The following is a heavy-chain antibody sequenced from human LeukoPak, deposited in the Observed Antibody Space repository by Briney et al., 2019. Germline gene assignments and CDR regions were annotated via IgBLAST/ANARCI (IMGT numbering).Heavy chain of an antibody. Sequence: PSETLSLTCAVYGGSFSGYYWSWIRQPPGKGLEWIGEINHSGSTNYNPSLKSRVTISVDTSKNQFSLKLSSVTAADTAVYYCARHPTGTTPWNWFDPWGQGTLVTVSS. J-gene: IGHJ5*02. CDR1: GGSFSGYY. V-gene: IGHV4-34*01. CDR3: ARHPTGTTPWNWFDP. CDR2: INHSGST. D-gene: IGHD1-7*01.